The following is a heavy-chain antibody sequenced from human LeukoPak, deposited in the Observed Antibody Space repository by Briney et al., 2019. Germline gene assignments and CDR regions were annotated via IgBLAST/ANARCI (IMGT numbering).Heavy chain of an antibody. CDR2: IYDSGTA. CDR3: ARKNFYHYWYFDV. J-gene: IGHJ2*01. V-gene: IGHV4-59*08. CDR1: GGSISGHY. Sequence: PSETLSLTCTVSGGSISGHYWNWIRQSPEKGLEWIGYIYDSGTANYNPSLKSRVAISINTSKNQFSLRLNSVTAADTAIYFCARKNFYHYWYFDVWGRGTLVTVS. D-gene: IGHD3-3*01.